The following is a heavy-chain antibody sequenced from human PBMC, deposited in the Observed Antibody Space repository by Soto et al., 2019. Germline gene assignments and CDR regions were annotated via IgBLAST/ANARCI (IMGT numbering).Heavy chain of an antibody. D-gene: IGHD3-10*01. CDR1: GFAFSSYA. V-gene: IGHV3-23*01. Sequence: GGSLRLSCAASGFAFSSYAMNWVRQSPGKGLEWVSSVSGSGRTTYHADSVKGRFTMSRDNSKDMVYLQMNSLRVEDTAVYYCARESDSGSYYFDYWGRGTLVTVSS. CDR2: VSGSGRTT. J-gene: IGHJ4*02. CDR3: ARESDSGSYYFDY.